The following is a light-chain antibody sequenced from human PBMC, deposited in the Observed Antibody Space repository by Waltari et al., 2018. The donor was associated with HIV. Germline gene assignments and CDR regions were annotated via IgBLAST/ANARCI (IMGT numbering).Light chain of an antibody. J-gene: IGKJ3*01. CDR2: AAS. CDR1: QTISTY. V-gene: IGKV1-39*01. CDR3: QQSYSSPLT. Sequence: DIQLTQSPSSLSTSVGDRVTIACPASQTISTYLNWYQQKPGQAPKLLISAASSLQSGVPSRFSGSASGTDFTLTISSLQPEDYATYYCQQSYSSPLTFGPGTKVDIK.